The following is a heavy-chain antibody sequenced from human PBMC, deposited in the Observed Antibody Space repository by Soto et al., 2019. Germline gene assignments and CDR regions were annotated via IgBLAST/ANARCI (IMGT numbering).Heavy chain of an antibody. V-gene: IGHV1-69*01. D-gene: IGHD1-1*01. CDR1: GRTFNSYT. CDR3: ARERASGNHDF. J-gene: IGHJ4*02. Sequence: SCRTSGRTFNSYTINWVRRAPGQGLEWVGGIMAIFDKRNYAQKFLGRVTITADESTSTAYLELSGLTIEDTAVYYCARERASGNHDFWGQGTPVTVSS. CDR2: IMAIFDKR.